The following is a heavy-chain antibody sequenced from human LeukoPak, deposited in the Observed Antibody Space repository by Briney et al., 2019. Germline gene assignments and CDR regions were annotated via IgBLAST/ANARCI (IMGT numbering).Heavy chain of an antibody. CDR2: INTDGSTT. J-gene: IGHJ4*02. D-gene: IGHD1-26*01. Sequence: GGSLRLSCAASGSTFSDYWMHWVRQAPGKGLMGVSRINTDGSTTTYADSVKGRFTISRDNAKNTLYLQMNSLRVEDTAVYYCVRESREIRFDYWGQGILVTVSS. V-gene: IGHV3-74*01. CDR1: GSTFSDYW. CDR3: VRESREIRFDY.